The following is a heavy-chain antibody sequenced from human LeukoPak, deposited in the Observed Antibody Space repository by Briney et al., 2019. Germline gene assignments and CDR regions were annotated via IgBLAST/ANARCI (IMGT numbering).Heavy chain of an antibody. Sequence: GGSLRLSCAASGFTFSSYSMNWVRQAPGKGLEWISYISTGTTTIYYANSVKGRFTISRDNAKKSLYLQMNSLRVEDTGVYYCASWGEGALDNWGQGTLVTVSS. D-gene: IGHD1-26*01. CDR3: ASWGEGALDN. V-gene: IGHV3-48*01. CDR1: GFTFSSYS. CDR2: ISTGTTTI. J-gene: IGHJ4*02.